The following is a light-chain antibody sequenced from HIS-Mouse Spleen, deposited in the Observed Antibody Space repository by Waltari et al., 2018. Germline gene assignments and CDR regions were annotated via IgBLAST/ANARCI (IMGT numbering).Light chain of an antibody. CDR3: SSYTSSSTLV. Sequence: QSALTQPASVSGSPGQSITISCTGTSSDVGGYNYVSWYQQHPGKAPKLMIYAVSHRPSVVSNRFSCSKSGNTASLTISGLQAEDEADYYCSSYTSSSTLVFGGGTKLTVL. J-gene: IGLJ2*01. V-gene: IGLV2-14*03. CDR2: AVS. CDR1: SSDVGGYNY.